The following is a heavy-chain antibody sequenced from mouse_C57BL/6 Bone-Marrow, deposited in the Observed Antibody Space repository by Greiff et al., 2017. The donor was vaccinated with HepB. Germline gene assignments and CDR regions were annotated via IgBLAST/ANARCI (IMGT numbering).Heavy chain of an antibody. J-gene: IGHJ2*01. CDR1: GFTFSSYG. V-gene: IGHV5-6*01. Sequence: EVQGVESGGDLVKPGGSLKLSCAASGFTFSSYGMSWVRQTPDKRLEWVATISSGGSYTYYPDSVKGRFTISRDNAKNTLYLQMSSLKSEDTAMYYCARHDYDGRGRYYFDYWGQGTTLTVSS. D-gene: IGHD2-4*01. CDR3: ARHDYDGRGRYYFDY. CDR2: ISSGGSYT.